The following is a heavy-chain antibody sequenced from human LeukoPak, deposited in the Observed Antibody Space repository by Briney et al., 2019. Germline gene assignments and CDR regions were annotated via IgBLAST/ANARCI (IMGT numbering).Heavy chain of an antibody. D-gene: IGHD2-2*02. CDR3: ARVMCSTSCYINP. CDR1: GGSISSYY. V-gene: IGHV4-59*01. J-gene: IGHJ5*02. Sequence: SETLSLTCAVSGGSISSYYWSWIRQPPGKGLEWIGYIYYSGSTNYNPSLKSRVTILVDTSKNQFSLKLSSVTAADTAVYYCARVMCSTSCYINPWGQGTLVTVSS. CDR2: IYYSGST.